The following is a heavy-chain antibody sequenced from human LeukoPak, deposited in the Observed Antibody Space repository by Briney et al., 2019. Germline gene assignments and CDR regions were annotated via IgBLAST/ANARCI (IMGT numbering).Heavy chain of an antibody. CDR1: GGSISSSFYY. CDR2: IYYSGST. D-gene: IGHD3-22*01. Sequence: PSETLSLTCTVSGGSISSSFYYWGWIRQPPGKGLEWIGYIYYSGSTNYNPSLKSRVTISVDTSKNQFSLKLSSVTAADTAVYYCARDWYGYYDYWGQGTLVTVSS. CDR3: ARDWYGYYDY. V-gene: IGHV4-61*01. J-gene: IGHJ4*02.